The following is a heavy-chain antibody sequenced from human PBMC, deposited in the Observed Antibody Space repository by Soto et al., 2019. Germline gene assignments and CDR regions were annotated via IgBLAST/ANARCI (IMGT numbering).Heavy chain of an antibody. D-gene: IGHD4-4*01. CDR3: ARRDTATTSVDY. Sequence: QLQLQESGPGLVKPSETLSLTCTVSGGSISTSYNFWAWIRQPPGKGLEWIGSVNSGGSGDDSPSLKSRVTISVDTTKTQCSLKLNSVTAADTAVYYGARRDTATTSVDYWGQGARVTVAS. CDR2: VNSGGSG. J-gene: IGHJ4*02. CDR1: GGSISTSYNF. V-gene: IGHV4-39*01.